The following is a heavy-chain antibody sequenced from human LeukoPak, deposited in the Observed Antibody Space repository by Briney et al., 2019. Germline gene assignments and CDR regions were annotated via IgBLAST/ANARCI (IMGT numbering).Heavy chain of an antibody. J-gene: IGHJ4*02. D-gene: IGHD3-22*01. V-gene: IGHV3-23*01. CDR1: GFTFSTYA. CDR2: FSGSGSRT. Sequence: PGVSLRLSCAASGFTFSTYAMSWVRQAPGKGLEWVSTFSGSGSRTSYADSVKGRFTISRDNSKNTLYLQMKSLRAEDTAVYYCAKSALAAGVAHYYDSSGSFDYWGQGTLVTVSS. CDR3: AKSALAAGVAHYYDSSGSFDY.